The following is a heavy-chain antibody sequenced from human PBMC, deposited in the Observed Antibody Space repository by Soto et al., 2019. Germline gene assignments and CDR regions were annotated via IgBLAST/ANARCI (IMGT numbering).Heavy chain of an antibody. Sequence: EVQLVESGGGLVQPGRSLRLSCAASGFTFDDYAMHWVRQAPGKGLEWVSGISWNSGSIGYADSVKGRFTISRDNAKNALYLQMNSLRAEDTALYYCAKDLLGYCSGGICYSAFDYWGQGTLVTVSS. D-gene: IGHD2-15*01. V-gene: IGHV3-9*01. CDR2: ISWNSGSI. J-gene: IGHJ4*02. CDR1: GFTFDDYA. CDR3: AKDLLGYCSGGICYSAFDY.